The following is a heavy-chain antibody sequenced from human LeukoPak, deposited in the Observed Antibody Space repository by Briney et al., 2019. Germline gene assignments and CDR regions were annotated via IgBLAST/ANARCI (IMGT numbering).Heavy chain of an antibody. D-gene: IGHD3-10*01. J-gene: IGHJ5*02. V-gene: IGHV4-59*01. Sequence: SETLSLTCTVSGGSINTYYWSWIRQSPEKGPEWIGWTHYSGSTTYNPSLKSRVTISLDPSKNQFSLKLTSVTAADTAVYHCARYDGSASEGWFDPWGQGTLVTVSS. CDR3: ARYDGSASEGWFDP. CDR2: THYSGST. CDR1: GGSINTYY.